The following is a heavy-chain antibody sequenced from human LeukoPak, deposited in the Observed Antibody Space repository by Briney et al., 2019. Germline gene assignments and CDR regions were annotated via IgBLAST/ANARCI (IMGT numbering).Heavy chain of an antibody. CDR1: GYSFTSYW. CDR3: ARSHYYGSGSQTPFDY. CDR2: IYPGDSDT. J-gene: IGHJ4*02. D-gene: IGHD3-10*01. Sequence: GESLMISCKGSGYSFTSYWIGWVRQMPVKGLEWMGIIYPGDSDTRYSPSFQGQVTISADKSISTAYLQWSSLKASDTAMYYCARSHYYGSGSQTPFDYWGQGTLVTVSS. V-gene: IGHV5-51*01.